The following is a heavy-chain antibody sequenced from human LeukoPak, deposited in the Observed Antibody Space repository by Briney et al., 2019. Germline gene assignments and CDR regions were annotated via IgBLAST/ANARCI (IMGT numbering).Heavy chain of an antibody. D-gene: IGHD7-27*01. CDR3: AIVPNGGTHS. CDR1: GFTFSNYI. CDR2: IGNNGGGI. J-gene: IGHJ4*02. V-gene: IGHV3-23*01. Sequence: GGSLRLSCGASGFTFSNYIMYWVRHPPGKRLEWVSIIGNNGGGIHYADSVWGEFTISRHYAKNAIYRQMNSLIYKDAGVYYCAIVPNGGTHSWGQGVLVTVSS.